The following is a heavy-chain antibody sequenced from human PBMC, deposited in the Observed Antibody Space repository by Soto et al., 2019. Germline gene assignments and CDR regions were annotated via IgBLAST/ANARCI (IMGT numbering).Heavy chain of an antibody. CDR2: IYYSGST. D-gene: IGHD2-15*01. Sequence: ETLSLTCTVSGGSISSYYWSWIRQPPGKGLEWIGYIYYSGSTNYNPSLKSRVTISVDTSKNQFSLKLSSVTAADTAVYYCARTVASYYYMDVWGKGTTVTVSS. CDR1: GGSISSYY. CDR3: ARTVASYYYMDV. V-gene: IGHV4-59*08. J-gene: IGHJ6*03.